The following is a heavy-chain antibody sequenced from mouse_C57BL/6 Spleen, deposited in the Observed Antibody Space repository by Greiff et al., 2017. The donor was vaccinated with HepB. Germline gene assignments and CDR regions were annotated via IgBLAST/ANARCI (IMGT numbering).Heavy chain of an antibody. CDR1: GYTFTTYP. D-gene: IGHD2-1*01. Sequence: VQLQESGAELVKPGASVKMSCKASGYTFTTYPIEWMKQNHGKSLEWIGNFHPYNDDTKYNEKFKGKATLTVEKSSSTVYLELSRLTSDDSAVYYCARGDYGKEDWYFDVWGTGTTVTVSS. J-gene: IGHJ1*03. CDR2: FHPYNDDT. V-gene: IGHV1-47*01. CDR3: ARGDYGKEDWYFDV.